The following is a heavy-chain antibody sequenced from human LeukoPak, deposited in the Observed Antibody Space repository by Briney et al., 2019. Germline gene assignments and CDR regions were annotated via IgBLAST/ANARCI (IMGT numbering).Heavy chain of an antibody. CDR1: GFTFSSYS. J-gene: IGHJ6*02. CDR2: ISSSSSYI. V-gene: IGHV3-21*01. Sequence: GGSLRLSCAASGFTFSSYSMNWVRRAPGKGLEWVSSISSSSSYIYYADSVKGRFTISRDNAKNSLYLQMNSLRAEDTAVYYCARVDGEDESDYYYGMDVWGQGTTVTVSS. D-gene: IGHD4-17*01. CDR3: ARVDGEDESDYYYGMDV.